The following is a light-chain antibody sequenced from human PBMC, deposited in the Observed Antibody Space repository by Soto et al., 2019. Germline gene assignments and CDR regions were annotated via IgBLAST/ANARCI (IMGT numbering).Light chain of an antibody. CDR1: QSVSSSY. V-gene: IGKV3-20*01. J-gene: IGKJ5*01. CDR2: GAS. Sequence: EIVLTQSPDTLSLSPGERATLSCRASQSVSSSYLAWYQQKPGQAPRLLIYGASSRATGIPDRFSGSGCGTDLTLTISRLEPEDCAVYYCQQHGSSPPITFGQGTRLEIK. CDR3: QQHGSSPPIT.